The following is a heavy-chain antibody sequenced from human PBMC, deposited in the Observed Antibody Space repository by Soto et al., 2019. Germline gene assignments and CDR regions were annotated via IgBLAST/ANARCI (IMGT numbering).Heavy chain of an antibody. V-gene: IGHV3-43*01. D-gene: IGHD6-6*01. CDR3: AKDTIAARLYYGMDV. CDR1: GFTFDDYT. CDR2: ISWDGGST. J-gene: IGHJ6*02. Sequence: GGSLRVSCAASGFTFDDYTMHWVRQAPGKGLEWVSLISWDGGSTYYADSVKGRFTISRDNSKNSLYLQMNSLRTEDTALYYCAKDTIAARLYYGMDVWGQGTTVTVSS.